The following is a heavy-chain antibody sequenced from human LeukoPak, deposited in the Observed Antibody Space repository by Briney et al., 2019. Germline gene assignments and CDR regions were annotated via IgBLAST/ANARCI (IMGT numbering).Heavy chain of an antibody. CDR1: GYTFTSYG. Sequence: ASVKVSCKASGYTFTSYGISWVRQAPGQGLEWMGWISAYNANTDDVQKFQGRVTMTTETSTSTAYMELSSLRSEDTAVYYCASRPTTDYYFDYWGQGTLVTVSS. D-gene: IGHD4-17*01. V-gene: IGHV1-18*01. CDR3: ASRPTTDYYFDY. J-gene: IGHJ4*02. CDR2: ISAYNANT.